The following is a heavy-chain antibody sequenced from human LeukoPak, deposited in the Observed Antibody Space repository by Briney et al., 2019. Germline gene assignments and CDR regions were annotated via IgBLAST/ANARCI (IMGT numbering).Heavy chain of an antibody. CDR1: GFTFSSYS. CDR3: ARYDSGTTHFDS. Sequence: PGGSLRLSCAASGFTFSSYSMNWVRQAPGKGLEWVSSISSSSSYIYYADSVKGRFTISRDNAKNSVYLQMNSLRAEDTAVYYCARYDSGTTHFDSWGQGTLVTVSS. V-gene: IGHV3-21*01. CDR2: ISSSSSYI. J-gene: IGHJ4*02. D-gene: IGHD3-10*01.